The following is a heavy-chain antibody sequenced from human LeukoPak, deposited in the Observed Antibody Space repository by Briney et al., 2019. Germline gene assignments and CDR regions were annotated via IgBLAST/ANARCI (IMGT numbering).Heavy chain of an antibody. CDR3: AKDKDDGFDI. V-gene: IGHV3-23*01. Sequence: GGSLRLSCAASGFTFSSYSMAWVRQAPGMGLEWVSVISDTGGTTYYADSVKGRFTISRDKSKNTLYLQMNSLRAEDTAVYYCAKDKDDGFDIWGHGTMVTVSS. CDR1: GFTFSSYS. CDR2: ISDTGGTT. J-gene: IGHJ3*02.